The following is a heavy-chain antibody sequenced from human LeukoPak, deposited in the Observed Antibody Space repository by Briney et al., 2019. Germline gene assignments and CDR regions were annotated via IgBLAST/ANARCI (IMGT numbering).Heavy chain of an antibody. CDR3: ARAGGDEDFRYLDL. V-gene: IGHV4-4*07. D-gene: IGHD2-21*01. J-gene: IGHJ2*01. CDR1: GGSISSYY. CDR2: IYTSGST. Sequence: PSETLSLTCTVSGGSISSYYWSWLRQPAGKGLEWLGRIYTSGSTNYNPSLKSRVTMSVDTSKNQFSLKLSSVTAADTAVYYCARAGGDEDFRYLDLWGRGTLVTVSS.